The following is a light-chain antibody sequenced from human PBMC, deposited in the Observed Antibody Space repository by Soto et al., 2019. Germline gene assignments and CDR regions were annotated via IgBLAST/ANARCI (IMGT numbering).Light chain of an antibody. CDR3: QQYGSSPFT. CDR1: QSVSSSY. CDR2: GAS. V-gene: IGKV3-20*01. Sequence: ESVLTQSPGTLSMSPGERATLSCRASQSVSSSYSAWYQQKPCQAPRLLIYGASRRATGIPDRFSGSGSGTDFTLTISRLEPEDFAVYYCQQYGSSPFTFGPGTKVDIK. J-gene: IGKJ3*01.